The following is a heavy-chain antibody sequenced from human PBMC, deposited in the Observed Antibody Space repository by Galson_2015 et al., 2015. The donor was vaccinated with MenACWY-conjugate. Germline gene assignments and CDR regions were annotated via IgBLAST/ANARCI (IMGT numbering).Heavy chain of an antibody. Sequence: SLRLSCAASGFTFSNYGMHWVRQAPGKGLEWVAFIRHDGSNKYYADSVKGRFTISRDNSKLTLYLQMNSLRAEDTAFYYCAKSAGITLNGDFDYWGQGTLVAVSS. CDR2: IRHDGSNK. CDR3: AKSAGITLNGDFDY. D-gene: IGHD1-14*01. J-gene: IGHJ4*02. CDR1: GFTFSNYG. V-gene: IGHV3-30*02.